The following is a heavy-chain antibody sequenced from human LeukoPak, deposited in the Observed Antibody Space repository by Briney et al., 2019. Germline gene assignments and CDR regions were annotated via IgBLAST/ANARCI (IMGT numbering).Heavy chain of an antibody. CDR2: ISGSKGNT. D-gene: IGHD2-21*02. CDR3: ARDLAYCGRDCYSDTFDI. Sequence: ASVKVSCKASGYTFTSYGLSWVRQAPGQGLEWMGWISGSKGNTYYAQRLQGRVTMTTDTSTTTAYMELRSLKSDDTAVYFCARDLAYCGRDCYSDTFDIWGQGTMVTVSS. CDR1: GYTFTSYG. V-gene: IGHV1-18*01. J-gene: IGHJ3*02.